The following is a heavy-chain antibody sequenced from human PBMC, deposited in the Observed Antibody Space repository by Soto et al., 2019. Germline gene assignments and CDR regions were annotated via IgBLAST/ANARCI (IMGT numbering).Heavy chain of an antibody. J-gene: IGHJ6*02. D-gene: IGHD3-10*01. CDR1: GFTFSHFA. Sequence: QVQLVESGGGVVQPGTSLRLSCVASGFTFSHFAMQWVRQARGKGLEWVAVISYDGSNTYYADSVKGRFTISRDISKNTLYLQMNSLRPEDTAVYYCARGEGSHYYYGVDVWGQGSTVTVSS. CDR2: ISYDGSNT. V-gene: IGHV3-30-3*01. CDR3: ARGEGSHYYYGVDV.